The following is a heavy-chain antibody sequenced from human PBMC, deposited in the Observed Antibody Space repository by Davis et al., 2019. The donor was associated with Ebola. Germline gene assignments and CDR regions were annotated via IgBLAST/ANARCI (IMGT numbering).Heavy chain of an antibody. V-gene: IGHV1-46*01. CDR3: AAEYCSSTSCYYYYGMDV. CDR1: GGTFSSYA. J-gene: IGHJ6*02. CDR2: INPSGGST. Sequence: AASVKVSCKASGGTFSSYAISWVRQAPGQGLEWMGIINPSGGSTSYAQKFQGRVTITRDMSTSTAYMELSSLRSEDTAVYYCAAEYCSSTSCYYYYGMDVWGQGTTVTVSS. D-gene: IGHD2-2*01.